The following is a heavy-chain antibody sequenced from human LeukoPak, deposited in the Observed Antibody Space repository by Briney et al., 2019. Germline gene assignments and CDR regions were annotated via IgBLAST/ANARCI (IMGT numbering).Heavy chain of an antibody. D-gene: IGHD3-10*01. Sequence: ASVKVSCKASGYTFTSYGISWVRQAPGQGLEWMGWISAYNGNTNYAQKLQGRVTMTTDTSTSTAYMELRGLRSDDTAVYYCARDRHYYGSGSYRFDYWGQGTLVTVSS. CDR1: GYTFTSYG. V-gene: IGHV1-18*01. CDR3: ARDRHYYGSGSYRFDY. J-gene: IGHJ4*02. CDR2: ISAYNGNT.